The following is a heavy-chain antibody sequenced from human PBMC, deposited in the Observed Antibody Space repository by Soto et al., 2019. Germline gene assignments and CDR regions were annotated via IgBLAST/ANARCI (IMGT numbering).Heavy chain of an antibody. D-gene: IGHD3-3*01. CDR2: IDYSGST. CDR3: ARESHADFWSGTYYGMDV. CDR1: GGSISSYY. Sequence: SETLSLTCTVSGGSISSYYWSWIRQPPGKGLEWIGYIDYSGSTDYNPSLKSRVTIPVDTSKNQFSLKLRSVTAADTAVYYCARESHADFWSGTYYGMDVWGQGTTVTVSS. J-gene: IGHJ6*02. V-gene: IGHV4-59*01.